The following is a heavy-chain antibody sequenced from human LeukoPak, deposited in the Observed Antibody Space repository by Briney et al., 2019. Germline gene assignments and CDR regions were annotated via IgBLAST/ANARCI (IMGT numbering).Heavy chain of an antibody. Sequence: TGGSLRLSCAASGFTFSNYWMHWVRQAPGKGLVWVSRINGDGSRTTYADSVKGRFTISRDNAKNTLYLQMNSLRAEDTAVYYCASGAGYYDSSAYYDYWGQGTLVTVSS. V-gene: IGHV3-74*01. J-gene: IGHJ4*02. CDR1: GFTFSNYW. CDR2: INGDGSRT. CDR3: ASGAGYYDSSAYYDY. D-gene: IGHD3-22*01.